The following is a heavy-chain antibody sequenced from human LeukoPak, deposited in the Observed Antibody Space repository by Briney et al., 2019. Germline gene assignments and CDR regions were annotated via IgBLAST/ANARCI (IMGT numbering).Heavy chain of an antibody. J-gene: IGHJ3*02. CDR2: IYQSGST. CDR1: GYSINNGYY. CDR3: TSPKSYSYYRVFEI. Sequence: SETLSLTCAVCGYSINNGYYWGWIRQPPGKGLEWISTIYQSGSTWNNPSLKSRVTTSVDTSKNQFSLKLSSVTAADTAIYYCTSPKSYSYYRVFEILGQGTMVTVSS. V-gene: IGHV4-38-2*01. D-gene: IGHD3-10*01.